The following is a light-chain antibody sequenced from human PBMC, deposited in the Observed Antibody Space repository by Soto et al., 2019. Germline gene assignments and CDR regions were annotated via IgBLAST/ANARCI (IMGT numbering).Light chain of an antibody. V-gene: IGKV3-11*01. J-gene: IGKJ5*01. CDR2: DAS. CDR1: QSVSSY. Sequence: IVLTQSPATLSLSPGERATLSCRTSQSVSSYFAWYQQKPGRAPRLLIYDASNRATGIPARFIGSGFGTDFTLTISSPEPEDFAVYYCQQRSNWPITFGQGTRLEIK. CDR3: QQRSNWPIT.